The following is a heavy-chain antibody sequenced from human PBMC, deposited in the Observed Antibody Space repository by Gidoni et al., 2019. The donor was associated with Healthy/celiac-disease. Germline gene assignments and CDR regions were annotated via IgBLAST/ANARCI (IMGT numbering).Heavy chain of an antibody. CDR3: AREAPLRDCSGGSCYSGAFDI. CDR2: TSNKAHSYTT. Sequence: EVQLVESGGGLVQPGGSLRLSCAAAGFTFSDHYMDWVRQAPGKGLECVGRTSNKAHSYTTEYAASVKGRFTISRDDSKNSLYLQMNSLKTEDTAVYYCAREAPLRDCSGGSCYSGAFDIWGQGTMVTVSS. D-gene: IGHD2-15*01. J-gene: IGHJ3*02. CDR1: GFTFSDHY. V-gene: IGHV3-72*01.